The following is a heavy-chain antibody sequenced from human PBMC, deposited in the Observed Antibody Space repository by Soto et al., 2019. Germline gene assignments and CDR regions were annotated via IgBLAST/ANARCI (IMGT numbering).Heavy chain of an antibody. Sequence: GASVKVSFKASGYTFTSYGISWVRQAPGQGLEWMGWISAYNGNTNYAQKLQGRVTMTTDTSTSTAYMELRSLRSDDTAVYYCARGALDFDWLLSLDYWGQGTLVTVSS. V-gene: IGHV1-18*01. CDR3: ARGALDFDWLLSLDY. CDR1: GYTFTSYG. J-gene: IGHJ4*02. CDR2: ISAYNGNT. D-gene: IGHD3-9*01.